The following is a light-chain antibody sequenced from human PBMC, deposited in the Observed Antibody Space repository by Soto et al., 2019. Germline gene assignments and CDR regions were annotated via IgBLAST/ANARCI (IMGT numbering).Light chain of an antibody. CDR2: DVS. V-gene: IGLV2-14*01. CDR3: SSYTSSSPYVV. J-gene: IGLJ2*01. Sequence: QSALTQPASVSGSPGQSITISCTGTSSDVGGYNYVSWYQQHPGKAPKLMIYDVSNRPSGVSNRFSGSKSGNTASLTISGLQVEDEADYHCSSYTSSSPYVVLVGGTKLPVL. CDR1: SSDVGGYNY.